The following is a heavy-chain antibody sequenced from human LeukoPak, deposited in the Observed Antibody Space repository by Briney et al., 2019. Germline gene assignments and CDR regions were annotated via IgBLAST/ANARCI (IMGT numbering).Heavy chain of an antibody. CDR2: ISAYNGNT. CDR3: ARDVTTVTTGGWFDP. V-gene: IGHV1-18*01. CDR1: GYTFTSYG. J-gene: IGHJ5*02. Sequence: ASVKVSCKASGYTFTSYGISWVRQAPGQGLEWMGWISAYNGNTNYAQKLQCRVTMTTDTSTSTAYMELRSLRSDDTAVYYCARDVTTVTTGGWFDPWGQGTLVTVSS. D-gene: IGHD4-17*01.